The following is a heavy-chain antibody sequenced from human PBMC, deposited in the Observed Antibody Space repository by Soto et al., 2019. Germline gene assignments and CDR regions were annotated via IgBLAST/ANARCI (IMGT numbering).Heavy chain of an antibody. J-gene: IGHJ3*01. CDR3: ARPYSSGWMGVFEV. CDR1: GGSISTYY. CDR2: IHDSGNT. Sequence: QVQLQESGPGLVKPSETLSLTCTVSGGSISTYYWSWIRQPPGKGLEWIGCIHDSGNTDYNPSLRSRVTISLNTSTNQFSLRLSSVPAADTAVYYCARPYSSGWMGVFEVWGQGTLVTVSP. D-gene: IGHD6-19*01. V-gene: IGHV4-59*08.